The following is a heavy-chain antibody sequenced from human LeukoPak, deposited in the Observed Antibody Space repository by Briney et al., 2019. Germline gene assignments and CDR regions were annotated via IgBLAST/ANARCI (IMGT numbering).Heavy chain of an antibody. Sequence: PGGSLRLSCAASGFTVSSNYMSWVRQAKGKGLEWLSVIYSGGSTYYADSVKGRFTISRDNSKNTLYLQMNSLRAEDTAVYYCARVSGYSYGHEDYWGQGTLVTVSS. V-gene: IGHV3-53*01. J-gene: IGHJ4*02. CDR3: ARVSGYSYGHEDY. D-gene: IGHD5-18*01. CDR2: IYSGGST. CDR1: GFTVSSNY.